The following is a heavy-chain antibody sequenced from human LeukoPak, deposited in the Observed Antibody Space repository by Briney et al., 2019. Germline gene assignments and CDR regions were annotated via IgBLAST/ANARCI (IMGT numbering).Heavy chain of an antibody. CDR3: XXFTVTTHSDAFDI. CDR1: GGSISSSGYY. D-gene: IGHD4-17*01. Sequence: SETLSLTCTVSGGSISSSGYYWGWIRQPPGKGLEWIGSIYYSGSTYYNPSLKSRVTISVDTSKNQFSLKLSSVTAADTAVYXXXXFTVTTHSDAFDIWGQGTMVTVSS. CDR2: IYYSGST. J-gene: IGHJ3*02. V-gene: IGHV4-39*01.